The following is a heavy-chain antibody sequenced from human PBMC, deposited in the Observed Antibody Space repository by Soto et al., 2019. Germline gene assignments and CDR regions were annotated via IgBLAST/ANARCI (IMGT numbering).Heavy chain of an antibody. CDR3: ARSLYYYDNSGLDY. Sequence: QVRLEQSGPEVKKTGASVKVSCKASGYTLTSYGISWVRQAPGQGLEWMGWINIYSGDANYAQRFQDRVTMTRDTSTNTGYMEMRSLRSDDTAVYYCARSLYYYDNSGLDYWGKGTLVTVSS. CDR2: INIYSGDA. CDR1: GYTLTSYG. V-gene: IGHV1-18*01. J-gene: IGHJ4*02. D-gene: IGHD3-22*01.